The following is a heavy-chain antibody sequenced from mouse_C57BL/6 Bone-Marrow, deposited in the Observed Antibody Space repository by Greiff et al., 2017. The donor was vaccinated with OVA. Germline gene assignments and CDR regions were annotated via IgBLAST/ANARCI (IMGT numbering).Heavy chain of an antibody. CDR2: IDPETGGT. V-gene: IGHV1-15*01. CDR1: GYTFTDYE. CDR3: TRGLLAYYSNYED. D-gene: IGHD2-5*01. J-gene: IGHJ2*01. Sequence: VQLQQSGAELVRPGASVTLSCKASGYTFTDYEMHWVKQTPVHGLEWIGAIDPETGGTAYNQKFKGKAILTADKSSSTAYMELRSLTSEDSAVYYCTRGLLAYYSNYEDWGQGTTLTVSS.